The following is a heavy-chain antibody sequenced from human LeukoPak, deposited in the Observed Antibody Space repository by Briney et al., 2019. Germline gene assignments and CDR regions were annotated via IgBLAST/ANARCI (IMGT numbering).Heavy chain of an antibody. CDR3: ARGPENYYYFDY. J-gene: IGHJ4*02. D-gene: IGHD1-14*01. Sequence: GASVKVSCKASGYTFTRYYMHWVRQAPGQRLEWMGMINPSVGTTGHAQKFQGRVTVTRDTSTSTVYMEMGSLRSEDTAVYYCARGPENYYYFDYWGQGTLVTVSS. V-gene: IGHV1-46*01. CDR1: GYTFTRYY. CDR2: INPSVGTT.